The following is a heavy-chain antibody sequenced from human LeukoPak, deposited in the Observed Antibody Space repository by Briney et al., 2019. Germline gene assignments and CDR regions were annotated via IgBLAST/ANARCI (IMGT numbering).Heavy chain of an antibody. V-gene: IGHV1-2*02. J-gene: IGHJ6*02. CDR3: ARVGISQWLVQSYYGMDV. Sequence: ASVKVSCKASGYTFTGYYVHWVRQAPGQGLEWMGWINPNSGGTNYARKFQGRVTMTRDTSISTAYMELSRLRSDDTAVYYCARVGISQWLVQSYYGMDVWGQGTTVTVSS. CDR2: INPNSGGT. CDR1: GYTFTGYY. D-gene: IGHD6-19*01.